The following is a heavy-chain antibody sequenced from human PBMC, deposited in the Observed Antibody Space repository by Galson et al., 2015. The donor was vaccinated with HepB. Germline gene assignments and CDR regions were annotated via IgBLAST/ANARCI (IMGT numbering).Heavy chain of an antibody. V-gene: IGHV3-53*01. CDR3: VRKRDYDMGYGMGV. CDR1: GFTVSSNQ. CDR2: IYSGGTT. J-gene: IGHJ6*02. Sequence: SLRLSCAVSGFTVSSNQMSWVRQAPGKGLEWVSIIYSGGTTYHADSVKGRLTISRDNSKNTLYLQMNSLRAEDTAVYYCVRKRDYDMGYGMGVWGQGTTVTVSS. D-gene: IGHD3-9*01.